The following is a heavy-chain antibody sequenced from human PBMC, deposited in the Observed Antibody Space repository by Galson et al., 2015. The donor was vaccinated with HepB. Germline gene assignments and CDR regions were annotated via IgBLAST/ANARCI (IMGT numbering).Heavy chain of an antibody. CDR2: TYYRSKWYN. Sequence: CAISGDSVSSNSAAWNWIRQSPSRGLEWLGRTYYRSKWYNDYAVSVKSRITINPDTSKNQFSLQLNSVTPEDTAVYYCAREDGSSWPVADGMDVWGQGTTVTVSS. CDR1: GDSVSSNSAA. D-gene: IGHD6-13*01. J-gene: IGHJ6*02. V-gene: IGHV6-1*01. CDR3: AREDGSSWPVADGMDV.